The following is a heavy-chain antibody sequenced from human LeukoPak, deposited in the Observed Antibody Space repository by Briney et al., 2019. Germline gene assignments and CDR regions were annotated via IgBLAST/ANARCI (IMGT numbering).Heavy chain of an antibody. D-gene: IGHD2-2*01. CDR2: ISYDGSNK. V-gene: IGHV3-30*04. J-gene: IGHJ6*03. Sequence: GGSLRLSCAASGFTFSSYAMHWVRQAPGKGLEWVAVISYDGSNKYYAGSVKGRFTISKDNSKNTLYLQMNSLRAEDTAVYYCAKDACSSCQYYYYHYMDVWGKGTTVTISS. CDR1: GFTFSSYA. CDR3: AKDACSSCQYYYYHYMDV.